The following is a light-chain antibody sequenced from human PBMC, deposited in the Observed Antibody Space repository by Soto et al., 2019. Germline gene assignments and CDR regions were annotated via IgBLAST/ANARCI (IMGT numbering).Light chain of an antibody. V-gene: IGKV3D-20*02. Sequence: EIVLTQSQATLSLPPGNRSHLSCRASQSVSSSFLAWYQQKRGQPPSLLIYGASSRATGLPDRFSGSGSGTDFTLTLSRVEPDDFAVYYCQHFRAFGQGTRLEIK. CDR1: QSVSSSF. CDR2: GAS. J-gene: IGKJ5*01. CDR3: QHFRA.